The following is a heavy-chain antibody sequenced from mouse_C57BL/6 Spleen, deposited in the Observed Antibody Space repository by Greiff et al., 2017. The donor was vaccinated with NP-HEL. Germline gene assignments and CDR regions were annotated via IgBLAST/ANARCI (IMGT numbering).Heavy chain of an antibody. V-gene: IGHV1-69*01. D-gene: IGHD2-1*01. J-gene: IGHJ4*01. CDR1: GYTFTSYW. CDR3: ARVLLRGMDY. Sequence: QVQLQQPGAELVMPGASVKLSCKASGYTFTSYWMHWVKQRPGQGLEWIGEIDPSDSYTNYNQKFKGKSTLTVDKSSSTAYMQLSSLTSEDSAVYYCARVLLRGMDYWGQGTSGTVSS. CDR2: IDPSDSYT.